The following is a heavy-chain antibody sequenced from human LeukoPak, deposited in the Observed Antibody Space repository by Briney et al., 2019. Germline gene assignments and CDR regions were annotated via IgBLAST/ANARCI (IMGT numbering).Heavy chain of an antibody. V-gene: IGHV3-30*03. J-gene: IGHJ5*02. Sequence: GGSLRLSCAASGFTFSSYGMHWVRQAPGKGLEWVAVISYDGSNKYYADSVKGRFTISRDNSKNTLYQQMNSLRAEDAAVYYCAGGPGFLIYSWGQGTLVTVSS. CDR3: AGGPGFLIYS. CDR1: GFTFSSYG. D-gene: IGHD3-3*01. CDR2: ISYDGSNK.